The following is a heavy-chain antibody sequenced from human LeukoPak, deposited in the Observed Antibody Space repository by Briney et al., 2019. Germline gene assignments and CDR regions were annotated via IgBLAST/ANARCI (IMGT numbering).Heavy chain of an antibody. D-gene: IGHD3-10*01. J-gene: IGHJ4*02. Sequence: PSETLSLTCTVSGGSISSYYWSWIRQPPGKGLEWIGYIYYSGSTNYNPSLKSRVTISVDTSKNQFSLKLSSVTAADTAVYYCARHTGSGSSFDYWGQGAPVTVSS. V-gene: IGHV4-59*08. CDR2: IYYSGST. CDR1: GGSISSYY. CDR3: ARHTGSGSSFDY.